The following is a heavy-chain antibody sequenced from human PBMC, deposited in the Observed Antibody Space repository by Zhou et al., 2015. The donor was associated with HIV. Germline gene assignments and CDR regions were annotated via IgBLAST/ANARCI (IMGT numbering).Heavy chain of an antibody. J-gene: IGHJ6*02. CDR3: ARAPPGVGWSSWYYYYYGMDV. CDR2: IIPIFGTA. D-gene: IGHD3-3*01. V-gene: IGHV1-69*12. Sequence: QVQLVQSGAEVKKPGSSVKVSCKASGGTFSSYAISWVRQAPGQGLEWMGGIIPIFGTANYAQKFQGRVTITADESTSTAYMELSSLRSEDTAVYYCARAPPGVGWSSWYYYYYGMDVWGQGTTVTVSS. CDR1: GGTFSSYA.